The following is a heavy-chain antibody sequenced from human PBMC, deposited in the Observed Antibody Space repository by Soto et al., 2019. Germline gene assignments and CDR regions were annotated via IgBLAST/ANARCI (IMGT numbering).Heavy chain of an antibody. CDR1: GYTFTSYD. V-gene: IGHV1-8*01. CDR2: MNPNSGNT. J-gene: IGHJ4*02. CDR3: ARRTVQQLVPRTKRYGLGY. D-gene: IGHD6-13*01. Sequence: ASVKVSCKASGYTFTSYDINWVRQATGQGLEWMGWMNPNSGNTGYAQKFQGRVTMTRNTSISTAYMELSSLRSEDTAVYYCARRTVQQLVPRTKRYGLGYWGQGTLVTVSS.